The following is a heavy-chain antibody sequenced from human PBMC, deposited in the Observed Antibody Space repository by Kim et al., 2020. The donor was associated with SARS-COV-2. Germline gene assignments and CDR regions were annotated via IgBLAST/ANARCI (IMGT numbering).Heavy chain of an antibody. CDR3: ARARYYYGSGTFNDY. CDR1: GGSFSGYY. J-gene: IGHJ4*02. V-gene: IGHV4-34*01. Sequence: PETLSLTCAVYGGSFSGYYWSWIRQPPGKGLEWIGEINHSGSTNYNPSLKSRVTISVDTSKNQFSLKLSSVTAADTAVYYCARARYYYGSGTFNDYWGQGTLVTVSS. CDR2: INHSGST. D-gene: IGHD3-10*01.